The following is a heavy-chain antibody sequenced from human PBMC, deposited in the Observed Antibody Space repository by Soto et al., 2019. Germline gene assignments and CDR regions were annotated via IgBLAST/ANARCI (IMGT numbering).Heavy chain of an antibody. D-gene: IGHD2-15*01. CDR2: IYYSGST. V-gene: IGHV4-39*07. CDR1: GGSISSSSYY. J-gene: IGHJ3*02. CDR3: AREVCSGGSCHLYGDYENAFDI. Sequence: SETLSLTCTVSGGSISSSSYYWGWIRQPPGKGLEWIGSIYYSGSTYYNPSLKSRVTISVDTSKNQFSLKLSSVTAADTAVYYCAREVCSGGSCHLYGDYENAFDIWGQGTMVTVSS.